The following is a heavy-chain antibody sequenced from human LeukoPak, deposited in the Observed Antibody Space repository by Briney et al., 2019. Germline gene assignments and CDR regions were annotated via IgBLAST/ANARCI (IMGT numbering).Heavy chain of an antibody. J-gene: IGHJ5*02. CDR2: IYYSGGT. Sequence: PSETLSLTCTVSGGSISSYYWSWLRQPPGKGLEWLGYIYYSGGTNYNPSLKSRVTISVDTSKNQFSLKLSSVTAADTAVYYCARLLRVGYCSTTTCNWFDPWGQGTLVTVSS. D-gene: IGHD2-2*03. CDR1: GGSISSYY. CDR3: ARLLRVGYCSTTTCNWFDP. V-gene: IGHV4-59*12.